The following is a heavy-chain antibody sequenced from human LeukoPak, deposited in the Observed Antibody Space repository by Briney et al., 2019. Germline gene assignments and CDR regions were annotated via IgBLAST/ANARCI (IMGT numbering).Heavy chain of an antibody. V-gene: IGHV4-34*01. J-gene: IGHJ4*02. D-gene: IGHD4-17*01. CDR3: ARDLYGDRDY. CDR2: INHSGST. Sequence: SETLSLTCAVYGGSFSGYYWSWIRQPPGQGLEWIGEINHSGSTNYNPSLKSRVTISVDTSKNQFSLKLSSVTAADTAVYYCARDLYGDRDYWGQGTLVTVSS. CDR1: GGSFSGYY.